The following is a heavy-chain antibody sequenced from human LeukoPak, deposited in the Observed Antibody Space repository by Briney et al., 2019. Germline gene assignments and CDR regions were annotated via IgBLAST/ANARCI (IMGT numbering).Heavy chain of an antibody. CDR2: INQDGSEK. CDR1: GFTLSYYW. Sequence: SGGTLRLSCEASGFTLSYYWMSWVRQAPGKGLEWVANINQDGSEKYFVDSVKGRFTISRDNAQNSVFLQMDSLRVDDTAVYYCARWVSQYYFDYWGQGTHVTVSS. D-gene: IGHD2-21*01. V-gene: IGHV3-7*01. CDR3: ARWVSQYYFDY. J-gene: IGHJ4*02.